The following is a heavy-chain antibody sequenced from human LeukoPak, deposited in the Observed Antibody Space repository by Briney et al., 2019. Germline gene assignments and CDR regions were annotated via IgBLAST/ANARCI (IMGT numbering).Heavy chain of an antibody. V-gene: IGHV3-23*01. D-gene: IGHD4-17*01. CDR3: AKDIGTGSTVTISDAFDI. CDR1: GFTFSSYA. CDR2: ISGSGGST. J-gene: IGHJ4*02. Sequence: AGGSLRLSCAASGFTFSSYAMSWVRQAPGKGLEWVSAISGSGGSTYYADSVKGRFTISRDNSKNSLYLQMNSLRTEDTALYYCAKDIGTGSTVTISDAFDIWGQGTLVTVSS.